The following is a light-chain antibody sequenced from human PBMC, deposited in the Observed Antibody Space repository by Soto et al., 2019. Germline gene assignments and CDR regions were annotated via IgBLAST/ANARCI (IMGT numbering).Light chain of an antibody. CDR1: RSDVGGYNY. CDR3: SSYTSSSTPVV. J-gene: IGLJ2*01. Sequence: QSALTQPASVSGSPGQSITISCTGTRSDVGGYNYVSWYQQHPVKAPKLMIYDVSNRPSGVSNRFSGSKSGNTASLTISGLQAEDEADYYCSSYTSSSTPVVFGGGTKLTVL. V-gene: IGLV2-14*01. CDR2: DVS.